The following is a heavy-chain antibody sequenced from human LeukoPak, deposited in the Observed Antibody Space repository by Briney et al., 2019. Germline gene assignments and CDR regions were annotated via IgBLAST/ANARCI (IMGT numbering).Heavy chain of an antibody. CDR2: IYFSGIT. CDR3: ARRTHSSSFVDP. CDR1: GGSITSSDYY. Sequence: SETLSLTCTVSGGSITSSDYYWAWIRQPPGKGPEWIGNIYFSGITSYNPSLKSRVTISVDKSKNQFSLNLSSVTAADTAVYYCARRTHSSSFVDPWGQGTLVTVSS. V-gene: IGHV4-39*01. D-gene: IGHD6-13*01. J-gene: IGHJ5*02.